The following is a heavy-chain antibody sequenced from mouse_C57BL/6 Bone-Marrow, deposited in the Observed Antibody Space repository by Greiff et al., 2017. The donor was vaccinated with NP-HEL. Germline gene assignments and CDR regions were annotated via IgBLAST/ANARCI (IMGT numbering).Heavy chain of an antibody. D-gene: IGHD1-1*01. CDR2: IYPRDGST. CDR3: ARSGPYYYGSLGFAY. J-gene: IGHJ3*01. CDR1: GYTFTSYD. Sequence: VKLMESGPELVKPGASVKLSCKASGYTFTSYDINWVKQRPGQGLEWIGWIYPRDGSTKYNEKFKGKATLTVDTSSSTAYMELHSLTSEDSAVYFCARSGPYYYGSLGFAYWGQGTLVTVSA. V-gene: IGHV1-85*01.